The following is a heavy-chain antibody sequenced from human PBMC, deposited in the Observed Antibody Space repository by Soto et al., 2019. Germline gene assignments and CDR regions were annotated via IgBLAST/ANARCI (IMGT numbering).Heavy chain of an antibody. CDR3: ARVGGTGGYTYGIDY. J-gene: IGHJ4*02. D-gene: IGHD5-18*01. V-gene: IGHV1-69*06. CDR2: IIPVFGTG. CDR1: GGTFSSYA. Sequence: QVQLVQSGAEVKKPGASVKVSCKASGGTFSSYAISWVRQAPGQGLEWMGGIIPVFGTGIYAQKFQGRVTITADKSTNTASMELSSLRSEDTAVYFCARVGGTGGYTYGIDYWGQGTLVTVSS.